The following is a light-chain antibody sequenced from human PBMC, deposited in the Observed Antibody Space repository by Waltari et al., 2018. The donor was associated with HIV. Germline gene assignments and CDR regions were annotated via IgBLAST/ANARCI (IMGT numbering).Light chain of an antibody. CDR2: AVT. CDR1: SSDVGGYNH. CDR3: VSYAGINNRWA. J-gene: IGLJ3*02. Sequence: QSALTQPPSASGSPGQSVTISCTGTSSDVGGYNHVSWYQQHPGKAPKFLLSAVTKRPSGVPDRFSGSKSGNTASLTVSGLQAEDEADYYCVSYAGINNRWAFGGGTKLTVL. V-gene: IGLV2-8*01.